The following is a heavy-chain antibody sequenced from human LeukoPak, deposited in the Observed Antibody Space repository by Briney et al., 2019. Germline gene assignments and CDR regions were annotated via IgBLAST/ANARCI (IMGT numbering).Heavy chain of an antibody. J-gene: IGHJ3*02. CDR1: GFTVSSNY. CDR3: AKVGGWHDYVWGSYRPDDAFDI. Sequence: GGSLRLSCAASGFTVSSNYMSWVRQAPGKGLEWVSVIYSGGSTYYADSVKGRFTISRDNSKNTLYLQMNSLRAEDTAVYYCAKVGGWHDYVWGSYRPDDAFDIWGQGTMVTVSS. V-gene: IGHV3-66*01. CDR2: IYSGGST. D-gene: IGHD3-16*02.